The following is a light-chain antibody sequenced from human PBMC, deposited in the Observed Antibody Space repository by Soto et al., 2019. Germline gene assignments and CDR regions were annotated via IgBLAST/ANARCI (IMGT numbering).Light chain of an antibody. CDR2: EVN. V-gene: IGLV2-8*01. CDR1: SSDVGGYNY. CDR3: CSYTGSSNV. Sequence: QSALTQPPSASGSPGQSVAISCTGTSSDVGGYNYVSWYQHHPGKPPQLMNYEVNKRPSGVPDRFSGSKSGNTDSLTVSGLRAEDEADYYCCSYTGSSNVFGAGTKLTVL. J-gene: IGLJ1*01.